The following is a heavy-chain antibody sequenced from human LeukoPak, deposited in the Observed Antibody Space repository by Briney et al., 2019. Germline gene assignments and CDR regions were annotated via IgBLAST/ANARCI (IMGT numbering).Heavy chain of an antibody. V-gene: IGHV3-30*02. J-gene: IGHJ4*02. D-gene: IGHD6-19*01. CDR3: AKGGWSYSSGWQIDY. CDR2: IRYDGSNK. CDR1: GFTFSSYG. Sequence: GGSLRLSCAASGFTFSSYGMHWVRQAPGKGLEWVAFIRYDGSNKYYADSVKGRFTISRDNSKNTLYLQMNSLRAEDTAVYYCAKGGWSYSSGWQIDYWGQGTLVTVSS.